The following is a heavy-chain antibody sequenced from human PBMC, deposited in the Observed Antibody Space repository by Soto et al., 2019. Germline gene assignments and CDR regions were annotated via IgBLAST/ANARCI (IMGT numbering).Heavy chain of an antibody. D-gene: IGHD4-17*01. V-gene: IGHV1-3*01. CDR3: ANNGDYYYYGMDV. J-gene: IGHJ6*02. Sequence: QVQLVQSGAEVKKPGASAKVSCKASGYTFSNYATHWVRQAPGQRLEWMGWINAGNGKTKYSQNFQGRVTITRDTSASTAYMELSSLRSEDTAVYYCANNGDYYYYGMDVWGQGTTVTVSS. CDR1: GYTFSNYA. CDR2: INAGNGKT.